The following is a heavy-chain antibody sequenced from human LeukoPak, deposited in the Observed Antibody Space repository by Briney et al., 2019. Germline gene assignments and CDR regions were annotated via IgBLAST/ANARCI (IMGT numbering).Heavy chain of an antibody. CDR1: GGSISSGSYC. D-gene: IGHD1-26*01. CDR2: IYTSGST. V-gene: IGHV4-61*02. J-gene: IGHJ4*02. Sequence: PSETLSLTCTVSGGSISSGSYCWSWIRQPAGKGLEWIGRIYTSGSTNYNPSLKSRVTISVGTSKNQFSLKLSSVTAADTAVYYCAREGTSGSYYYFDYWGQGTLITVSS. CDR3: AREGTSGSYYYFDY.